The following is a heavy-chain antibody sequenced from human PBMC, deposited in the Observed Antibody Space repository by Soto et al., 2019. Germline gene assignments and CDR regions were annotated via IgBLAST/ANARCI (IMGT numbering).Heavy chain of an antibody. V-gene: IGHV1-69*13. CDR1: GGTFSSYA. CDR2: IIPIFGTA. D-gene: IGHD2-2*01. Sequence: SVKVSCKASGGTFSSYAISWVRQAPGQGLEWMGGIIPIFGTANYAQKFQGRVTITADESTSTAYMELSSLRSEDTAVYYCAREGAQGIPAASLLGMDVWGQGTTVTVSS. CDR3: AREGAQGIPAASLLGMDV. J-gene: IGHJ6*02.